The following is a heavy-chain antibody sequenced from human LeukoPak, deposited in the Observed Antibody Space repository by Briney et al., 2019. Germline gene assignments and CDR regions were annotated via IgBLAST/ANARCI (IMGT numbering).Heavy chain of an antibody. V-gene: IGHV4-39*01. D-gene: IGHD5-18*01. J-gene: IGHJ4*02. Sequence: KTSETLSLTCTVSGGSIGSSSYYWGWIRQPPGKGLEWIGSIYYSGSTYYNPSLKSRVTISVDTSENQFSLKLSSVTAADTAVYYCARLAYVDTYDPIVLDYFDYWGQGTLVTVSS. CDR3: ARLAYVDTYDPIVLDYFDY. CDR2: IYYSGST. CDR1: GGSIGSSSYY.